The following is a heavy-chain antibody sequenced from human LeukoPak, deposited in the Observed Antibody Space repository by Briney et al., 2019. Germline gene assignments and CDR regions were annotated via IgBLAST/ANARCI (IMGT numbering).Heavy chain of an antibody. CDR2: IIPIFGTA. CDR3: ASSRTLEPSDAFDI. V-gene: IGHV1-69*05. CDR1: GGTFSSYA. Sequence: ASVKVSCKASGGTFSSYAISWVRQAPGQGLEWMGGIIPIFGTANYAQKFQGRVTITTDESTSTAYMELSSLRSEDTAVYYCASSRTLEPSDAFDIWGQGTMVTVSS. D-gene: IGHD1-1*01. J-gene: IGHJ3*02.